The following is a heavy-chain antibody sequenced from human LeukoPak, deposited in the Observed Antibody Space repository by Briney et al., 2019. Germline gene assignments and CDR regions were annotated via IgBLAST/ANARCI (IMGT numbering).Heavy chain of an antibody. D-gene: IGHD4-11*01. V-gene: IGHV4-59*01. J-gene: IGHJ6*02. CDR2: IYYSGST. CDR3: ARAHLQEDYYYCYGMDV. Sequence: PSETLSLTCTVSGGSISSYYWSWIRQPPGKGLEWIGYIYYSGSTNYNPSLKSRVTISVDTSKNQFSLKLSSVTAADTAVYYCARAHLQEDYYYCYGMDVWGQGTTVTVSS. CDR1: GGSISSYY.